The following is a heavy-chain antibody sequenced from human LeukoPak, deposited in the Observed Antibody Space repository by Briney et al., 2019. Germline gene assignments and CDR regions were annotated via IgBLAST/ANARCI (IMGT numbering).Heavy chain of an antibody. Sequence: GGSLRLSCAASDFSFTTYAMSWVRQAPGKGLEWVSSISGGDPTTYYADSVKGRFTISRDNSKNTLYLQMNSLRAEDTAVYYCARERLAAAGYYMDVWGKGTTVTVSS. D-gene: IGHD6-13*01. J-gene: IGHJ6*03. V-gene: IGHV3-23*01. CDR3: ARERLAAAGYYMDV. CDR1: DFSFTTYA. CDR2: ISGGDPTT.